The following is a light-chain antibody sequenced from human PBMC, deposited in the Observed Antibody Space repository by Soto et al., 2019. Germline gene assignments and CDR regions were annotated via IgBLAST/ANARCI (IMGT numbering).Light chain of an antibody. V-gene: IGKV3-15*01. Sequence: VMTQSPATLSVSPGERATLSCRASQSVSSNLAWYQQKPGQAPRLLIYAASTRATGIPARFSGSGSGTEFTLTISSLQSEDFAVYYCQQYNIWWAFGQGTKVKIK. CDR3: QQYNIWWA. CDR1: QSVSSN. J-gene: IGKJ1*01. CDR2: AAS.